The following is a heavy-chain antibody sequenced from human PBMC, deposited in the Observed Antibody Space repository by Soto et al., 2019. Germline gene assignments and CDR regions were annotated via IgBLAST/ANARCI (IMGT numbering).Heavy chain of an antibody. Sequence: GGSLSLSCAASGFTFSSYAMSWVRQAPGKGLECVSAISGSGGSTYYADSVKGRFTISRDNSKNTLYLQMNSLRAEDTAVYYCAKENGYSSSWFEFDYWGQGTLVTVSS. J-gene: IGHJ4*02. D-gene: IGHD6-13*01. CDR1: GFTFSSYA. CDR2: ISGSGGST. CDR3: AKENGYSSSWFEFDY. V-gene: IGHV3-23*01.